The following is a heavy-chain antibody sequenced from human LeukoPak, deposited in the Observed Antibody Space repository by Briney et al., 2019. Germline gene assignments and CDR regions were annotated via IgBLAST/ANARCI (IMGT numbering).Heavy chain of an antibody. J-gene: IGHJ4*02. CDR1: GFTFSSYA. CDR3: AKTPPRASYCTGGVCYWDY. D-gene: IGHD2-8*02. Sequence: QAGGSLRLSCAASGFTFSSYAMSRDREAPGKGLEWVSAISGSGGSTYYADSVKGRFTISRDNSKNTLYLQMNSLRAEDTAVYYCAKTPPRASYCTGGVCYWDYWGQGTLVTVSS. V-gene: IGHV3-23*01. CDR2: ISGSGGST.